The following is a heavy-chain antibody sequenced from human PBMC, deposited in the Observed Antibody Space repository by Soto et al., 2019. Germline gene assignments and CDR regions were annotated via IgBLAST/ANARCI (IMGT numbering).Heavy chain of an antibody. Sequence: SETLSLTCAVSGGSICSRSYYWGWIRQPPGKGLEWIGSMYYSGSTYYNPSLKSRVTISVDTSKNQFSLKLSSVTAADTAVYYCAADTVTLYYYYYGMDVWGQGTTVTVSS. CDR3: AADTVTLYYYYYGMDV. J-gene: IGHJ6*02. D-gene: IGHD4-17*01. CDR2: MYYSGST. CDR1: GGSICSRSYY. V-gene: IGHV4-39*01.